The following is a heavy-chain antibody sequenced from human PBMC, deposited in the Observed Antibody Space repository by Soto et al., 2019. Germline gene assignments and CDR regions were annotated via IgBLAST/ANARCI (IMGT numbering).Heavy chain of an antibody. CDR3: SRQSDDDGYYFDF. J-gene: IGHJ4*02. D-gene: IGHD1-1*01. CDR1: GGSISGYY. CDR2: IHYSGTT. V-gene: IGHV4-59*08. Sequence: SETLSLTCTVSGGSISGYYWSWIRQSPGRGLEWIGYIHYSGTTNYNPFFKSRVTILADTSMTQFSLKLTSVTAADTAVYYCSRQSDDDGYYFDFWGQGTLVTVSS.